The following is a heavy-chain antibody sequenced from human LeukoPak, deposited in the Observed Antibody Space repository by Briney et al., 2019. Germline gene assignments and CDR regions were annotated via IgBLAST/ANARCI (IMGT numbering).Heavy chain of an antibody. CDR1: GYTFISYG. CDR3: ARSSSYGDYSDY. J-gene: IGHJ4*02. Sequence: ASLKVSCKASGYTFISYGISWVRQAPGQGLEWMGWISAYNGNTNYAQKLQGRVTMTTDTSTSTAYMELRSLRSDDTAVYYCARSSSYGDYSDYWGQGTLVTVSS. D-gene: IGHD4-17*01. CDR2: ISAYNGNT. V-gene: IGHV1-18*01.